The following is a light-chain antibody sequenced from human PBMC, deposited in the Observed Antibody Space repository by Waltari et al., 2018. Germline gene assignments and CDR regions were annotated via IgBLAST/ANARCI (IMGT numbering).Light chain of an antibody. V-gene: IGKV1-5*03. CDR1: QSISSW. CDR3: QHYSSYPYS. Sequence: DIQLTQSPYTLSASVGGRVTITCRASQSISSWLAWFQQKPGKAPKVLIYKASSLEGGVPSRFSGSGSGTEFTLTISSLQPDDFATYYCQHYSSYPYSFGQGTKLEIK. J-gene: IGKJ2*03. CDR2: KAS.